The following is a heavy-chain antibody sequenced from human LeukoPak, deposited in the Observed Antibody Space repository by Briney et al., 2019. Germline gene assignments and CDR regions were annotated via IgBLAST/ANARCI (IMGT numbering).Heavy chain of an antibody. V-gene: IGHV4-31*03. CDR3: ARVGTYSNYDSVDY. CDR1: GGSISSGGYY. J-gene: IGHJ4*02. CDR2: IYYSGST. Sequence: PSETLSLTCTVSGGSISSGGYYWSWIRQHPGKGLEWIGYIYYSGSTYYNPSLKSRVTISVDTSKNQFSLKLSSVTAADTAVYYCARVGTYSNYDSVDYWGQGTLVTVSS. D-gene: IGHD4-11*01.